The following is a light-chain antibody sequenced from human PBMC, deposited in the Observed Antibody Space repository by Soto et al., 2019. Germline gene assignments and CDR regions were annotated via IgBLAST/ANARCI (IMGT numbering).Light chain of an antibody. V-gene: IGLV2-14*03. CDR1: SSDIGSYDH. J-gene: IGLJ1*01. CDR2: AVS. CDR3: ISYTDRQSYL. Sequence: LTQPASVSGSPGQSITISCSGTSSDIGSYDHVAWYQQFPGKSPELIIYAVSDRPSGVSDRFSGSKSGISASLTISGLQTEDEADYYCISYTDRQSYLFGTGTRSPP.